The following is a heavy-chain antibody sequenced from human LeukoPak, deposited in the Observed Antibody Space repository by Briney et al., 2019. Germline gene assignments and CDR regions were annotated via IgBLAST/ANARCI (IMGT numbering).Heavy chain of an antibody. CDR3: GAPGSSWYYFDY. CDR1: GSYINNYY. J-gene: IGHJ4*02. V-gene: IGHV4-39*01. Sequence: PSETLSLTCSVSGSYINNYYWGWIRQAPGKGLEWIGSIYYSGSTYYNPSLKSRVTISVDTSKNQFSLKLSSVTAADTAVYYCGAPGSSWYYFDYWGQGTLVTVSS. D-gene: IGHD6-13*01. CDR2: IYYSGST.